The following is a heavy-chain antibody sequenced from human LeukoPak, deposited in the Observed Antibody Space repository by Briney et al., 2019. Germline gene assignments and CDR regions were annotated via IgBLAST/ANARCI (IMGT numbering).Heavy chain of an antibody. J-gene: IGHJ4*02. Sequence: SETLSLTCAVYGGSFSGYYWSWIRQPPGKGLEWIGEINHSGSTNYNPSLKSRVTISVDTSKNQFSLKLSSVTAADTAVYYCARDRSGRAVADYWGQGTLVTVSS. CDR1: GGSFSGYY. D-gene: IGHD6-19*01. V-gene: IGHV4-34*01. CDR3: ARDRSGRAVADY. CDR2: INHSGST.